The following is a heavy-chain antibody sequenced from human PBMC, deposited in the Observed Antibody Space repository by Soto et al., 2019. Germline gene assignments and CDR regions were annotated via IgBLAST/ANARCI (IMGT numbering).Heavy chain of an antibody. D-gene: IGHD2-8*01. CDR3: VRANYFDY. CDR1: GGSISGYY. V-gene: IGHV4-59*01. Sequence: PSETLSLTCTVSGGSISGYYWTWFRQPPGKGLEWIGDIHYSGSTNYNASLKSRVIISEDRPKNQFSLRLSSVTAADTAVYYCVRANYFDYWGQGTLVTVS. J-gene: IGHJ4*02. CDR2: IHYSGST.